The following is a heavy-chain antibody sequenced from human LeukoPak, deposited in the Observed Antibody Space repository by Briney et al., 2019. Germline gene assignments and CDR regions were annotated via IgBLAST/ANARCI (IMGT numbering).Heavy chain of an antibody. CDR2: TFYSGST. J-gene: IGHJ5*02. CDR3: ARAIRGRMIVVPVDTRFDP. D-gene: IGHD3-22*01. Sequence: PSETLSLTCTVSGGSISSGDYYWSWIRQHPEKGLEWIGYTFYSGSTYYNPSLKSRVTISVDTSKNQFSPKLSSVTAADTAVYYCARAIRGRMIVVPVDTRFDPWGQGTLVTVSS. V-gene: IGHV4-31*03. CDR1: GGSISSGDYY.